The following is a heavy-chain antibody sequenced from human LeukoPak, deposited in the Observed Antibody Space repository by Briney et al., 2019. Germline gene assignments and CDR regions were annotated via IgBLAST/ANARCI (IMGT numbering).Heavy chain of an antibody. CDR3: AREMSGSNDAFDI. Sequence: AGGSLRLSCAASGFTLSTYDMHWVRQVTGEALEWVSMIYEAGNTCYTGSVKGRFTISRENAKNSLYLQMHGLTAGDTAVYYCAREMSGSNDAFDIWGPGTMVTVSS. CDR2: IYEAGNT. D-gene: IGHD3-10*01. V-gene: IGHV3-13*01. CDR1: GFTLSTYD. J-gene: IGHJ3*02.